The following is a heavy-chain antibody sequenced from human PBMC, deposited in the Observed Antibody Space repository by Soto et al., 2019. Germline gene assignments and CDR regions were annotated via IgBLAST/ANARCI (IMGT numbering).Heavy chain of an antibody. Sequence: PSETLSLTCAVSSGSISSSNWWSWVRQPPGKGLEWIGEIYHSGSTNYNPSLKSRVTISVDKSKNQFSLKLSSVTAADTAVYYCARDAFDDYIWGSYRSQYYFDYWGQGTLVTVSS. D-gene: IGHD3-16*02. J-gene: IGHJ4*02. CDR1: SGSISSSNW. CDR3: ARDAFDDYIWGSYRSQYYFDY. V-gene: IGHV4-4*02. CDR2: IYHSGST.